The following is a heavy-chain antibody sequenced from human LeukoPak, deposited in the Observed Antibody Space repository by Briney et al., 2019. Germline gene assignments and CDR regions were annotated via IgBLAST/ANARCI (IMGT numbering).Heavy chain of an antibody. CDR2: IYTSGST. V-gene: IGHV4-61*02. Sequence: SETLSLTCTVSGGSISSSSYYWSWIRQPAGKGLEWIGRIYTSGSTNYNPSLKSRVTISVDTSKNQFSLKLSSVTAADTAVYYCARAVRYFDWSSDYYYYMDVWGKGTTVTISS. CDR1: GGSISSSSYY. D-gene: IGHD3-9*01. CDR3: ARAVRYFDWSSDYYYYMDV. J-gene: IGHJ6*03.